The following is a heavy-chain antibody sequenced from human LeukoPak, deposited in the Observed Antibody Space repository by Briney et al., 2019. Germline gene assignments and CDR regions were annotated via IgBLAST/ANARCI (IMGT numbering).Heavy chain of an antibody. CDR3: AKALFPGSTPVAD. Sequence: GGSLRLSCAASGFTVSSNYMSWVRQAPGKGLEWVSVIYSGGSTYYADSVKGRFTISRDNSKNTLYLQMNSLRAEDTAVYYCAKALFPGSTPVADWGQGTLVTASS. CDR2: IYSGGST. D-gene: IGHD6-19*01. V-gene: IGHV3-53*01. J-gene: IGHJ4*02. CDR1: GFTVSSNY.